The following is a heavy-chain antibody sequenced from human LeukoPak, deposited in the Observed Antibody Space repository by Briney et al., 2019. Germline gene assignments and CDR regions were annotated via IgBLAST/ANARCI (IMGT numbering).Heavy chain of an antibody. J-gene: IGHJ4*02. Sequence: GASVKVSCKASGYTFTGYYLHWVRQAPGQGLEWMGWINPNDDGTKSAQKFQGRVTMTKDTSINTAYMELSSLRSDDTAMYYCARGLFYYDSGSYHRFDYGGLGTLVTVSS. CDR3: ARGLFYYDSGSYHRFDY. V-gene: IGHV1-2*02. CDR2: INPNDDGT. D-gene: IGHD3-22*01. CDR1: GYTFTGYY.